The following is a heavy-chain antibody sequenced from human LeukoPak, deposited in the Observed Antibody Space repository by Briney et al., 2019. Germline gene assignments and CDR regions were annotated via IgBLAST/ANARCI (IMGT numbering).Heavy chain of an antibody. J-gene: IGHJ5*02. CDR1: GFTFSDYY. Sequence: GGSLRLPCAASGFTFSDYYMSWIRQAPGKGLEWVSSISSSGSTIYYADSVKGRFTISRDNAKNSLYLQMNSLRAEDTAIYYCARAGFLITFGGVTSWGQGTLVTVSS. V-gene: IGHV3-11*04. CDR3: ARAGFLITFGGVTS. D-gene: IGHD3-16*01. CDR2: ISSSGSTI.